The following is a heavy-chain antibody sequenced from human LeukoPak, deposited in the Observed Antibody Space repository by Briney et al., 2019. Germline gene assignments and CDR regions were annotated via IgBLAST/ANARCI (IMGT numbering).Heavy chain of an antibody. CDR2: ISDSGGST. CDR3: ARRGVVIRVILVGFHKEAFYFDS. Sequence: GGSPRLSCAVSGLTLSNYGMSWVRQAPGKGLEWVAGISDSGGSTNYADSVKGRFTISRDNPKNTLYLQMNSLRAEDTAVYFCARRGVVIRVILVGFHKEAFYFDSWGQGALVTDSS. V-gene: IGHV3-23*01. CDR1: GLTLSNYG. J-gene: IGHJ4*02. D-gene: IGHD3-22*01.